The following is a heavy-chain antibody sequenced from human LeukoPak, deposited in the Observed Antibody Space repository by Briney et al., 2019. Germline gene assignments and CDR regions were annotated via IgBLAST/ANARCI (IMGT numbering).Heavy chain of an antibody. V-gene: IGHV3-23*01. CDR2: ISGSGGST. J-gene: IGHJ4*02. CDR1: GFTFSSYA. D-gene: IGHD4-23*01. Sequence: GGSLRLSCAASGFTFSSYAMSWVRQAPGKGLEWVSAISGSGGSTYYADSVKGRFTISRDNSKNTLYLQMNSLGAEDTAVYYCAKDGSTVVTTTGGFFDYWGQGTLVTVSS. CDR3: AKDGSTVVTTTGGFFDY.